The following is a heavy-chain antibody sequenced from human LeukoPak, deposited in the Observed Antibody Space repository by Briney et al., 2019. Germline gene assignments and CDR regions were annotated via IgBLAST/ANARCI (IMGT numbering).Heavy chain of an antibody. CDR1: GFTFSNYW. D-gene: IGHD6-19*01. J-gene: IGHJ4*02. V-gene: IGHV3-7*01. CDR3: ARAEQWLATVT. CDR2: IKEDGSEK. Sequence: GGSLRLSCAASGFTFSNYWMSWVRQAPGKGLEWVANIKEDGSEKYYVDPVKGRFTISRDNAKNSLYLQMNSLRAEDTAVYYCARAEQWLATVTWGQGTLVTVSS.